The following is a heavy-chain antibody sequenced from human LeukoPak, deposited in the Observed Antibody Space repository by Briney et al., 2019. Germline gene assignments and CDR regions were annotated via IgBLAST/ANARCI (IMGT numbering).Heavy chain of an antibody. CDR1: GFILRNYW. V-gene: IGHV3-7*02. CDR2: INHDGGDK. J-gene: IGHJ4*02. Sequence: PGGSLRLSCVASGFILRNYWMSWVRQAPGKGLEWVANINHDGGDKNYVDSVKGRFTISRDNAKSSLYLQMNSLRVEDTAVYYCAITGGPTVTAFDLWGQGILVTVSS. CDR3: AITGGPTVTAFDL. D-gene: IGHD4-17*01.